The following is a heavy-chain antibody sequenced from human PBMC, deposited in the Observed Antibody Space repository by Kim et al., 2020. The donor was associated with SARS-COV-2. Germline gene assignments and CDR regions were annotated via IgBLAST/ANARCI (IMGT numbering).Heavy chain of an antibody. V-gene: IGHV2-5*02. CDR2: IYWDDDK. CDR1: GFSLSTSGVG. Sequence: SGPTLVKPTQTLTLTCTFSGFSLSTSGVGVGWIRQPPGKALEWLALIYWDDDKRYSPSLKSRLTITKDTSKNQVVLTMTNMDPVDTATYYCAHTALLLWFGEQGSYFDYWGQGTLVTVSS. J-gene: IGHJ4*02. D-gene: IGHD3-10*01. CDR3: AHTALLLWFGEQGSYFDY.